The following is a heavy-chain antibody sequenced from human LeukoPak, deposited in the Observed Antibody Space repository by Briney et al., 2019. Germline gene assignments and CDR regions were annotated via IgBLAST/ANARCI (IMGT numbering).Heavy chain of an antibody. D-gene: IGHD3-16*02. V-gene: IGHV1-69*01. J-gene: IGHJ4*02. CDR2: IIPIFGTA. CDR3: AIPWALSTNHSYFDY. Sequence: SVKVSCKASGGTFSSYAISWVRQAPGQGLEWMGGIIPIFGTANYAQKFQGRVTITADESTSTAYMELSSLRSEDTAVYYCAIPWALSTNHSYFDYWGQGTLVTVSS. CDR1: GGTFSSYA.